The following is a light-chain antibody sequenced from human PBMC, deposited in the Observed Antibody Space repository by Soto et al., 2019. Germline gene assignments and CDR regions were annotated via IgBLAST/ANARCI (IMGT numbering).Light chain of an antibody. Sequence: IVLTQSPGTLSLSPGEGATLSCRASQNIKNNFLAWYQQRPGQAPRLLIHAASIRATGTPDRFTGSASGTYFALIISRLEPEGCAVYYCQQYGTSLTFGGGTRVEIK. CDR3: QQYGTSLT. CDR2: AAS. V-gene: IGKV3-20*01. J-gene: IGKJ4*01. CDR1: QNIKNNF.